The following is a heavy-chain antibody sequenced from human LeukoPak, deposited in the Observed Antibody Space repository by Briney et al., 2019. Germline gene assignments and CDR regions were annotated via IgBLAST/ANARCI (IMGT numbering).Heavy chain of an antibody. CDR3: ARLNWNYVLYHYYGMDV. CDR2: ISGSGSTT. J-gene: IGHJ6*02. Sequence: GGSLRLSCAASGFTFDDYAMHWVRQAPGKGLDWVSGISGSGSTTYYADSVKGRVTISRDNSKNALYLQMDTLRAEDTAIYYCARLNWNYVLYHYYGMDVWGQGTTVTVSS. D-gene: IGHD1-7*01. V-gene: IGHV3-23*01. CDR1: GFTFDDYA.